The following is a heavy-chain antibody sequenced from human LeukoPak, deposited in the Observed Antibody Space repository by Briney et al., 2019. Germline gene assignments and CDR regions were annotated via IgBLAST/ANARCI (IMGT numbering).Heavy chain of an antibody. J-gene: IGHJ4*02. V-gene: IGHV3-43D*03. CDR2: ISWDGGST. CDR1: GFTFDDYA. Sequence: GGSLRLSCAASGFTFDDYAMHWVRQAPGKGLEWVALISWDGGSTYYADSVKSRFTISRDNSKNSLYLQMNSLRAEDTALYYCAKGLPTYYYGSGSYYTNWGQGTLVTVSS. D-gene: IGHD3-10*01. CDR3: AKGLPTYYYGSGSYYTN.